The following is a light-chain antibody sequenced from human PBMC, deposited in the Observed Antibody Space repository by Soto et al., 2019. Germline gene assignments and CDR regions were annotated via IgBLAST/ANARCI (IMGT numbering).Light chain of an antibody. CDR3: QQHNQWPIT. Sequence: EIVLTQSPDTLSLSPGERATLSCLASQSVSSYLAWYQQKPGQAPRLLIYDASNRATGIPARFSGSGSGTDFTLTISSLDPKDFAVYYCQQHNQWPITFGQGTRLEI. V-gene: IGKV3-11*01. CDR1: QSVSSY. CDR2: DAS. J-gene: IGKJ5*01.